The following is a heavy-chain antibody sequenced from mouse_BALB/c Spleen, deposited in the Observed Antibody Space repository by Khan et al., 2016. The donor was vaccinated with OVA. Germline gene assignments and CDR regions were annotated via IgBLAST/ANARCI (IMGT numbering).Heavy chain of an antibody. J-gene: IGHJ2*01. V-gene: IGHV1-7*01. CDR2: INPTSCYT. Sequence: VQLQQSGAELAKPGASVKMSCTASGYTFTSYWMHWIKQRPGQGLEWIGNINPTSCYTDYNQKFKDKATLTADKSSSTAYMQLSSLTSDDSAVYYCARDRIDYWGQGTALTVSS. CDR1: GYTFTSYW. CDR3: ARDRIDY.